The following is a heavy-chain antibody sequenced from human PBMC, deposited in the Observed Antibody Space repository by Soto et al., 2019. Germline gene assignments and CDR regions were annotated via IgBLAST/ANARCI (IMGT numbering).Heavy chain of an antibody. CDR3: ARRTQIGYSYGFYSY. Sequence: PPETLSLTCAVYGGSFSGYYWSWIRQPPGKGLEWIGEINHSGSTNYNPSLKSRVTISVDTSKNQFSLKLSSVTAADTAVYYCARRTQIGYSYGFYSYWGQGTLVTVSS. CDR2: INHSGST. CDR1: GGSFSGYY. V-gene: IGHV4-34*01. J-gene: IGHJ4*02. D-gene: IGHD5-18*01.